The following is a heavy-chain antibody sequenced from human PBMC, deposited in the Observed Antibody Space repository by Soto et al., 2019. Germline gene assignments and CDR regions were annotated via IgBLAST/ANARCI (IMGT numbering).Heavy chain of an antibody. D-gene: IGHD3-9*01. CDR3: ARSPDYDVLTGYSDY. CDR2: IAHSGST. J-gene: IGHJ4*02. Sequence: PSETLSLTCAVYGGSFRGHYWSWIRQPPGKGLEWIGKIAHSGSTNYNASLRSRVTISVDTSKNQFSLKLSSVTAADTAVYYCARSPDYDVLTGYSDYWGQGTLVTVSS. CDR1: GGSFRGHY. V-gene: IGHV4-34*01.